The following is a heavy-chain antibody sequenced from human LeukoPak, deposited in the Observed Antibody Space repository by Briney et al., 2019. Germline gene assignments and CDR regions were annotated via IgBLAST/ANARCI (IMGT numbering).Heavy chain of an antibody. Sequence: SETLSLTCDVSGGSISNTNWWSWVRQPPGQGLEWIGEVSLAGQTNYNPSLNGRVTMSLDESSNQLSLKLTSVTAAGTAIHYCSRESGAFCPFGYWGQGTLVIFPS. J-gene: IGHJ4*02. CDR1: GGSISNTNW. V-gene: IGHV4-4*02. CDR3: SRESGAFCPFGY. D-gene: IGHD1-26*01. CDR2: VSLAGQT.